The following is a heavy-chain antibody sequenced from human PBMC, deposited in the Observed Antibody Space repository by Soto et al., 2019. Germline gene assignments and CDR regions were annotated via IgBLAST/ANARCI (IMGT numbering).Heavy chain of an antibody. CDR3: ARESSRVGYCSSTSCRRAQGNWFDP. Sequence: SVKVSCKASGGTFSSDAISWVRQAPGHGLEWMGGIPPIFGTANYAQKFQGRVTITSDQSTRTAYLELSSLRSEDTAVYYCARESSRVGYCSSTSCRRAQGNWFDPWGQGTLVTFSS. J-gene: IGHJ5*02. D-gene: IGHD2-2*01. V-gene: IGHV1-69*13. CDR2: IPPIFGTA. CDR1: GGTFSSDA.